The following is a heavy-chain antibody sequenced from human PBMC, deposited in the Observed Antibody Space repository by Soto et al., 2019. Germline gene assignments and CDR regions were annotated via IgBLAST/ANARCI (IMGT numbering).Heavy chain of an antibody. CDR3: ARLGDTYGPDAFDM. J-gene: IGHJ3*02. Sequence: EAQLVESGGGLVQPGGSLRLSCAASGFTFSNHDMHWVRQAPGKGLEWVSGIGSASDTYYPGSVKGRFTVSRENFKNSLYLQMNNLRVGDTAVYYCARLGDTYGPDAFDMWGQGTMVTVSS. V-gene: IGHV3-13*01. CDR1: GFTFSNHD. CDR2: IGSASDT. D-gene: IGHD5-18*01.